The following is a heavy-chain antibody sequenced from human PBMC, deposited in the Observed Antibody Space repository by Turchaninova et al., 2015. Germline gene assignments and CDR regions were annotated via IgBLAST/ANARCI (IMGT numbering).Heavy chain of an antibody. V-gene: IGHV1-8*01. CDR1: GYTFTSYD. CDR3: ARGLGGSGYSGYDSFNY. CDR2: MNPNSGNT. J-gene: IGHJ4*02. D-gene: IGHD5-12*01. Sequence: QVQLVQSGSAVKKPGASVKVSCRDAGYTFTSYDINWVRHATGQGLEWMGWMNPNSGNTGFAQRFQGRVTMTRNTSISTAYMELSSLRSEDTAVYYCARGLGGSGYSGYDSFNYWGQGTLVTVSS.